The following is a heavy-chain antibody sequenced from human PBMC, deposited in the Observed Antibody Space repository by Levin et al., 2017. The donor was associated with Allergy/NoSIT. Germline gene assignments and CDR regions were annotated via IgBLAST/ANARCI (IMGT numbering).Heavy chain of an antibody. Sequence: GESLKISCAAFGFTFSSYGLQWVRQAPGKGLEWVAVISYDGRNQYYADSVKGRFTISRDNSKNTLYLQMNSLRPEDAAVYHGARMFTWNDGVDYWGQGTLVTVSS. CDR1: GFTFSSYG. V-gene: IGHV3-30*04. D-gene: IGHD1-1*01. CDR2: ISYDGRNQ. CDR3: ARMFTWNDGVDY. J-gene: IGHJ4*02.